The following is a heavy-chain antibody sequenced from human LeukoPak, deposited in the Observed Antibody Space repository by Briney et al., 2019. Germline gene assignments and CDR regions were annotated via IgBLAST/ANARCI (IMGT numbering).Heavy chain of an antibody. Sequence: ASVKVSCKASGYTFTSYYMHWVRQAPGQGLEWMGIINPSGGSTSYAQTFQGRVTMTRDTSISTAYMELSRLTSDDTAVYYCARVAVGWAVVAATPLWFDPWGQGTLVTVSS. V-gene: IGHV1-46*01. D-gene: IGHD2-15*01. CDR2: INPSGGST. CDR3: ARVAVGWAVVAATPLWFDP. J-gene: IGHJ5*02. CDR1: GYTFTSYY.